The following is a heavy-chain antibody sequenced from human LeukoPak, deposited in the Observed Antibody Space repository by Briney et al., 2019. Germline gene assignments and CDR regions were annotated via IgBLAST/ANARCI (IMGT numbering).Heavy chain of an antibody. CDR2: ISGSGGST. Sequence: GGSLRLSCAASGFTFSSYGMSWVRQAPGKGLEWVSAISGSGGSTYYTDSVKGRFTISRDNSKNTLYLQMNSLRAEDTAVYYCAKEGRYCSSTSCYPPPYWGQGTLVTVSS. CDR1: GFTFSSYG. V-gene: IGHV3-23*01. J-gene: IGHJ4*02. D-gene: IGHD2-2*01. CDR3: AKEGRYCSSTSCYPPPY.